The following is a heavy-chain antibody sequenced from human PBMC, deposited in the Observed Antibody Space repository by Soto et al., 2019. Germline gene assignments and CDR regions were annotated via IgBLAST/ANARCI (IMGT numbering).Heavy chain of an antibody. J-gene: IGHJ4*02. D-gene: IGHD4-17*01. CDR2: IYYSGST. V-gene: IGHV4-59*01. Sequence: SETLSLTCTVSGDSISSYDGSWIRQPPGKGLEWIGYIYYSGSTNYNPSLKSRVTISVDTSKNQFSLKLSSVTAADTAVYYCARSNGDYFDYWGQGTLVTVSS. CDR3: ARSNGDYFDY. CDR1: GDSISSYD.